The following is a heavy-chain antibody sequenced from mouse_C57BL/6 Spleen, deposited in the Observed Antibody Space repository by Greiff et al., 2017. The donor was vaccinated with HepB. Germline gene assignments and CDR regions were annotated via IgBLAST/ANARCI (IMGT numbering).Heavy chain of an antibody. CDR3: ARNYGWGYAMDY. J-gene: IGHJ4*01. CDR1: GYAFTNYL. Sequence: QVQLQQSGAELVRPGTSVKVSCKASGYAFTNYLIEWVKQRPGQGLEWIGVINPGSGGTNYNEKFKGKATLTADKSSSTAYMQLSSLTSEDSAVYFCARNYGWGYAMDYWGQGTSVTVSS. D-gene: IGHD2-2*01. CDR2: INPGSGGT. V-gene: IGHV1-54*01.